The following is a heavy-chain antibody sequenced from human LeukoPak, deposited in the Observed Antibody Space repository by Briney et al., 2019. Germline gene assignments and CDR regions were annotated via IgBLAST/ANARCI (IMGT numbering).Heavy chain of an antibody. V-gene: IGHV1-69*13. J-gene: IGHJ6*03. CDR2: IIPIFGTA. CDR3: ARGPDIVLIESYMDV. Sequence: SVKVSCKASGGTFSSYAISWVRQAPGRGLEWMGGIIPIFGTANYAQKFQGRVTITADESTSTAYMELSGLRSEDTAVYYCARGPDIVLIESYMDVWGKGTTVTVSS. D-gene: IGHD2-8*01. CDR1: GGTFSSYA.